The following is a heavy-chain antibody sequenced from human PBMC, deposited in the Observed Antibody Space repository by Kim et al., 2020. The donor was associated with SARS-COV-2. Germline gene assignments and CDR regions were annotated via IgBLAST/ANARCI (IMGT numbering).Heavy chain of an antibody. CDR2: T. J-gene: IGHJ4*02. D-gene: IGHD1-1*01. Sequence: TNSNTSLKSRVTISVDTSKNQFSLKLSSVTAADTAVYYCARSSRWRVLDYWGQGTLVTVSS. V-gene: IGHV4-34*01. CDR3: ARSSRWRVLDY.